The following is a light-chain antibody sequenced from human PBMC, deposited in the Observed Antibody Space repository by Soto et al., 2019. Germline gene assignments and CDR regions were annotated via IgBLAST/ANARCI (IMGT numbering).Light chain of an antibody. CDR1: QSVAKY. Sequence: VVLTQSPGTLSLFPGERATLSWRASQSVAKYLAWYQQKPGQAPRLLIYGAATRATGIPDRFSGSGSGTDFVLTISRLEPEDSVLYYRQQFVTWSSFGPGTKIDLK. CDR2: GAA. V-gene: IGKV3-20*01. CDR3: QQFVTWSS. J-gene: IGKJ3*01.